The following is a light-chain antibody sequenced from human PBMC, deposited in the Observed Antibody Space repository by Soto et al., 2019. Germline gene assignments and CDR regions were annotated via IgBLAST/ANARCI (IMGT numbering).Light chain of an antibody. CDR3: MQGTQSPWT. Sequence: DIVMTQTPLSSPVALGQPASISCTSSQSLVHRDGNTYLSWLHQRPGQPPRLLIYKISDGVPGLPDRFSGSGTGTVFTLTISRVEAEDVGVYHCMQGTQSPWTFGQGTKVEIK. J-gene: IGKJ1*01. CDR1: QSLVHRDGNTY. CDR2: KIS. V-gene: IGKV2-24*01.